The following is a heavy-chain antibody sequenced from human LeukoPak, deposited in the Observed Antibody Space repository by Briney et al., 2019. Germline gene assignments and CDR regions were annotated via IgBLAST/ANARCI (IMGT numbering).Heavy chain of an antibody. CDR1: GGSISSSPYY. V-gene: IGHV4-39*07. CDR2: IYYSGTT. CDR3: ARDQDDYGDYVWFDP. D-gene: IGHD4-17*01. Sequence: SETLSLTCTVSGGSISSSPYYCGWVRQPPGKGLEWIGNIYYSGTTYYNPSLKSRVTISVDTSKNQFSLKLSSVTAADTAVYYCARDQDDYGDYVWFDPWGQGTLVTVSS. J-gene: IGHJ5*02.